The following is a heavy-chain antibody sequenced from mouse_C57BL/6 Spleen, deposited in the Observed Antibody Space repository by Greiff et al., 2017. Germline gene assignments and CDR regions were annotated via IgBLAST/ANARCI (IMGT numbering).Heavy chain of an antibody. D-gene: IGHD1-1*01. CDR3: ARGGYYGRSYGYFDV. CDR2: ISSGSSTI. CDR1: GFTFSDYG. Sequence: VQLQQSGGGLVKPGGSLKLSCAASGFTFSDYGMHWVRQAPEKGLEWVAYISSGSSTIYYADTVKGRFTISRDNAKNTLFLQMTSLRSEDTARYYGARGGYYGRSYGYFDVWGTGTTVTVSS. V-gene: IGHV5-17*01. J-gene: IGHJ1*03.